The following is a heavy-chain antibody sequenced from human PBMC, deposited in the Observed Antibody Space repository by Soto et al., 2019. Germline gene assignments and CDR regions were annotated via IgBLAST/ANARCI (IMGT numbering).Heavy chain of an antibody. V-gene: IGHV1-18*01. CDR2: ITAFNGNT. Sequence: QVHLVQSGAEVEKPGASVKVSCKASGYTFTDYGISWVRQAPGQGLQWMGWITAFNGNTKYAQQFQGRVTMTTDTSTSTAYMALRSLESDDTAVYYCARISQSDFWSGYYYFFDYWGQGTLVTVSS. CDR1: GYTFTDYG. J-gene: IGHJ4*02. CDR3: ARISQSDFWSGYYYFFDY. D-gene: IGHD3-3*01.